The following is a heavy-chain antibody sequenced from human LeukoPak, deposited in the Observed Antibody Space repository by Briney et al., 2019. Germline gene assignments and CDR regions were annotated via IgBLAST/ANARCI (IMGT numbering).Heavy chain of an antibody. V-gene: IGHV1-8*01. CDR1: GYTFTSHD. Sequence: VASVKVSCKVFGYTFTSHDINWVRQAPGQGLEWKGWMSTDSDDTGYAQKFQGRVSMTRDNSIDTAYMELRGLKSDDTAVYYCARDGAAAETSGFDHWGRGTLVIVSA. D-gene: IGHD6-13*01. CDR3: ARDGAAAETSGFDH. J-gene: IGHJ4*02. CDR2: MSTDSDDT.